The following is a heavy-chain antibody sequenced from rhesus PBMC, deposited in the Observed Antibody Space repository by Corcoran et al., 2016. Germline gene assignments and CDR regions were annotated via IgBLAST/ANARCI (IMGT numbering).Heavy chain of an antibody. CDR1: GGSISSSY. CDR3: AKSQYSGWSGYFEF. Sequence: QVQLQESGPGLVQPSETLSLTCAVSGGSISSSYWSCIRQAPGKGLEWIGRMYGSGGSTEYNPSLKSRVTSSIDTSKNHLSVKLTAGTAAETAVYYWAKSQYSGWSGYFEFWGQGALVTVTS. CDR2: MYGSGGST. V-gene: IGHV4-160*01. D-gene: IGHD6-13*01. J-gene: IGHJ1*01.